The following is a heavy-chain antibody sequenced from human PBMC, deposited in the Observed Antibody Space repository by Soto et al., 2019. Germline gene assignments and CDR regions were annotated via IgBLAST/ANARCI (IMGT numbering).Heavy chain of an antibody. J-gene: IGHJ6*02. Sequence: ASVKVSCKASGYTFTSYGISWVRQAPGQGLEWMGWISAYNGNTNYAQKLQGRVTMTTDTSTSTAYMELRSLRSDDTAVYYCASLFGARSYYYGMDVWGQGTTVTVSS. CDR1: GYTFTSYG. D-gene: IGHD3-16*01. CDR3: ASLFGARSYYYGMDV. V-gene: IGHV1-18*01. CDR2: ISAYNGNT.